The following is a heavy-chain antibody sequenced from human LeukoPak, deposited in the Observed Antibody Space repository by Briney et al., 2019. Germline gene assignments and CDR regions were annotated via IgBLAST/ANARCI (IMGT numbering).Heavy chain of an antibody. V-gene: IGHV3-53*01. D-gene: IGHD3-10*01. CDR2: TYSGGRT. CDR3: ARVYYGSGSLHYYYYYMDV. CDR1: GFTFSSYG. Sequence: GGSLRLSCAASGFTFSSYGMHWARQAPGKGLEWVSVTYSGGRTYYADSVKGRFTISRDNSKNTLYLQMDSLRAEDTAVYYCARVYYGSGSLHYYYYYMDVWGRGTTVAISS. J-gene: IGHJ6*03.